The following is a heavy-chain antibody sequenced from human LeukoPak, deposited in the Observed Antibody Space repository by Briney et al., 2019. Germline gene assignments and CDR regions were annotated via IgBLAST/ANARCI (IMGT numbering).Heavy chain of an antibody. Sequence: PGGSLILSCAASGFSVSSNYMSWVRQAPGKGLEWVSVIYGGGTTNYADSVKGRFTISRDNSKNTLDLQMNSLRAEDTAVYYCARGGRFDIFVPGEAGFDYWGQGTLVTVSS. CDR3: ARGGRFDIFVPGEAGFDY. J-gene: IGHJ4*02. CDR2: IYGGGTT. CDR1: GFSVSSNY. D-gene: IGHD3-10*02. V-gene: IGHV3-53*01.